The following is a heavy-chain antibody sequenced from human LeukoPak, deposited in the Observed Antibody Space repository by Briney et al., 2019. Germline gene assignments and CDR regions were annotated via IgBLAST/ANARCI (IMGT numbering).Heavy chain of an antibody. D-gene: IGHD5-12*01. Sequence: GGSLRLSCAASGFTFSSYGMHWVRQAPGKGLEWVAFIRYDGSNKYYADSVKGRFTISRDNSKNTLYLQMNSLRAEDTAVYYCARDLYSGFSNYFDYWGQGTLVTVSS. V-gene: IGHV3-30*02. CDR1: GFTFSSYG. CDR2: IRYDGSNK. CDR3: ARDLYSGFSNYFDY. J-gene: IGHJ4*02.